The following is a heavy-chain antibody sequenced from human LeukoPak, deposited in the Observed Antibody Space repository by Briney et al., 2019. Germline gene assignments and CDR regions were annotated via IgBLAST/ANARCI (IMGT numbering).Heavy chain of an antibody. J-gene: IGHJ4*02. CDR2: IIPILGIA. CDR1: GGTFSSYA. Sequence: GASVKVSCKASGGTFSSYAISWVRQAPGQGLEWMGRIIPILGIANCAQKFQGRVTITADKSTSTACMELSSLRSEDTAVYYCARGYCSGGSCYLDGYWGQGTLVTVSS. V-gene: IGHV1-69*04. D-gene: IGHD2-15*01. CDR3: ARGYCSGGSCYLDGY.